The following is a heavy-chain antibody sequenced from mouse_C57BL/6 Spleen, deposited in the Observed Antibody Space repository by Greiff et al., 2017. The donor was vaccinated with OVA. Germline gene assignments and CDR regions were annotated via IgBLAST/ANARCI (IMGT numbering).Heavy chain of an antibody. J-gene: IGHJ3*01. CDR2: IDPETGGT. D-gene: IGHD1-1*01. CDR3: TRRDYYGSSSWFAY. Sequence: VQRVESGAELVRPGASVTLSCKASGYTFTDYEMHWVKQTPVHGLEWIGAIDPETGGTAYNQKFKGKAILTADKSSSTAYMELRSLTSEDSAVYYCTRRDYYGSSSWFAYWGQGTLVTVSA. CDR1: GYTFTDYE. V-gene: IGHV1-15*01.